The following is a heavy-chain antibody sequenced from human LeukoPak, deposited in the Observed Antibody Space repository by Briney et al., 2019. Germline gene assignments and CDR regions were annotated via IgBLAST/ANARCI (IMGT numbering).Heavy chain of an antibody. Sequence: ASVKVSCKASGYTFTSHWMHWVRQAPGQGLEWMGIINPSGGSTSYSQKFQGRVTMTRDMSTSTVYMELSRLRSDDTAVYFCARAIGQLQNLYYYYYMDVWGKGTTVTVSS. CDR3: ARAIGQLQNLYYYYYMDV. CDR1: GYTFTSHW. D-gene: IGHD6-6*01. CDR2: INPSGGST. V-gene: IGHV1-46*01. J-gene: IGHJ6*03.